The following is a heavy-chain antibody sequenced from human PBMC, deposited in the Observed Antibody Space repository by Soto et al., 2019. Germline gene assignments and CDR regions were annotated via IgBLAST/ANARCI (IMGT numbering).Heavy chain of an antibody. Sequence: ETLSLTCTVSGGSITSYYWSWIRQPPGKGLEWIAYIYYRGTNTYNPSLESRVTLSVDTSKNQFSLNLSSVTAADTAVYYCARTTYTTSNYFDYWGHGTLVTVSS. CDR2: IYYRGTN. V-gene: IGHV4-59*01. CDR3: ARTTYTTSNYFDY. D-gene: IGHD2-2*02. J-gene: IGHJ4*01. CDR1: GGSITSYY.